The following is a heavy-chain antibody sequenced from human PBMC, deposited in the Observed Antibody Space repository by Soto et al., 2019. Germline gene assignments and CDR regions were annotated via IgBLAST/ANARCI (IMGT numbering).Heavy chain of an antibody. CDR2: IIPIFGTA. Sequence: SVQVSCKASGGTFSSYAISWVRQAPGQGLGWMGGIIPIFGTANYAQKFQGRVTITADESTSTAYMELSSLRSEDAAVYYCARESIAARPGANYWGQGTLVTVSS. CDR3: ARESIAARPGANY. CDR1: GGTFSSYA. J-gene: IGHJ4*02. V-gene: IGHV1-69*13. D-gene: IGHD6-6*01.